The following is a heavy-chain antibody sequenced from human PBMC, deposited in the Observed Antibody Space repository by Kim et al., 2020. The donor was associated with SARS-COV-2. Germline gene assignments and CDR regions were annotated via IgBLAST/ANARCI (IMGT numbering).Heavy chain of an antibody. V-gene: IGHV1-46*01. CDR3: ARPNSPDSSSWYFFDY. Sequence: ASVKVSCKASGYTFTSYYMHWVRQAPGQGLEWMGIINPSGGSTSYAQKFQGRVTMTRDTSTSTVYMELSSLRSEDTAVYYCARPNSPDSSSWYFFDYWGQGTLVTVSS. CDR2: INPSGGST. CDR1: GYTFTSYY. J-gene: IGHJ4*02. D-gene: IGHD6-13*01.